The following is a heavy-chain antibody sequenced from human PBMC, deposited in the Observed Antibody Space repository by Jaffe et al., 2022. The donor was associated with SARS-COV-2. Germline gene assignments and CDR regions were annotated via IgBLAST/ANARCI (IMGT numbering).Heavy chain of an antibody. V-gene: IGHV3-23*01. CDR2: ISGSGGST. J-gene: IGHJ5*02. Sequence: EVQLLESGGGLVQPGGSLRLSCAASGFTFSSYAMSWVRQAPGKGLEWVSAISGSGGSTYYADSVKGRFTISRDNSKNTLYLQMNSLRAEDTAVYYCAKDLRYYDYVWGSFLASVDSRGGKPRQEPSNWFGPWGQGTLVTVSS. D-gene: IGHD3-16*01. CDR1: GFTFSSYA. CDR3: AKDLRYYDYVWGSFLASVDSRGGKPRQEPSNWFGP.